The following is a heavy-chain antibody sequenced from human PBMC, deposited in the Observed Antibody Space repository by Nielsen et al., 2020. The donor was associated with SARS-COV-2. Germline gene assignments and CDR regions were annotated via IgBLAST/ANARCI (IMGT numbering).Heavy chain of an antibody. CDR2: INPNSGGT. Sequence: WVRQAPGQGLEWMGRINPNSGGTNYAQKFQGRVTMTRDTSISTAYMELSRLRSDDTAVYYCARSPAPLSTMVRGVKNGDYWGQGTLVTVSS. J-gene: IGHJ4*02. V-gene: IGHV1-2*06. CDR3: ARSPAPLSTMVRGVKNGDY. D-gene: IGHD3-10*01.